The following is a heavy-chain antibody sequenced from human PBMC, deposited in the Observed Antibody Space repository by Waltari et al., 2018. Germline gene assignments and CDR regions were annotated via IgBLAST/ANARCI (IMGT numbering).Heavy chain of an antibody. CDR1: GGTFNDHY. D-gene: IGHD4-17*01. J-gene: IGHJ4*02. Sequence: QVQLQQWGAGLLKPSETLSLTCAVYGGTFNDHYWNWIRQPPGKGLEWIGQINDSGSTNYNPSLRSRVTLLVDTSKNQFSLRVNSVTAADMALYYCARHMTTVTTSSFDYWGQGALVTVSS. CDR2: INDSGST. V-gene: IGHV4-34*01. CDR3: ARHMTTVTTSSFDY.